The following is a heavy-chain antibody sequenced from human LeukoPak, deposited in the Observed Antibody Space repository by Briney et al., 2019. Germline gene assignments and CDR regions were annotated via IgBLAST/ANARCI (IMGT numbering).Heavy chain of an antibody. D-gene: IGHD3-10*01. Sequence: SQTLSLTCDISGDSVSTNTGAWNWIRQSPSRGLEWLGRTYYRSKWYYDYAVSVSSRITISPDTSKNQPSLQVNSVTPDDTAVYYCARDPNFTGWFGFDYWGQGILVTVSS. V-gene: IGHV6-1*01. CDR3: ARDPNFTGWFGFDY. CDR1: GDSVSTNTGA. CDR2: TYYRSKWYY. J-gene: IGHJ4*02.